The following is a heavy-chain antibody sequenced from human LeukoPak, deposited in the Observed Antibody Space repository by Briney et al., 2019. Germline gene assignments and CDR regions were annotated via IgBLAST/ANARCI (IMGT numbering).Heavy chain of an antibody. J-gene: IGHJ4*02. V-gene: IGHV5-51*01. D-gene: IGHD2-2*01. CDR3: ASGPSLRGQLGYFDY. CDR1: GYSFTSYW. CDR2: IYPGDSDT. Sequence: GESLKISCKGSGYSFTSYWIGWVRQMPGKGLEWMGIIYPGDSDTRYSPSFQGQVTISADKSISTAYLQWSSLKASDTAMYYCASGPSLRGQLGYFDYWGQGTLVTVSS.